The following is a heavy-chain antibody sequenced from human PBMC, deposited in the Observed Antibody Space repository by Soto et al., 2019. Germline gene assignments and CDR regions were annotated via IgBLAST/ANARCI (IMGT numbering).Heavy chain of an antibody. CDR2: IHYSGTT. J-gene: IGHJ4*02. D-gene: IGHD6-13*01. CDR3: AAGEASSRNLAPYYLDF. Sequence: MRNYFWTWIRQPPGKGLEWIGYIHYSGTTSFFPSYNPSLRSRVTISEDTSKNQFSLKLLSVTTADTAVYFCAAGEASSRNLAPYYLDFWGQGTLVTVSS. CDR1: MRNYF. V-gene: IGHV4-59*01.